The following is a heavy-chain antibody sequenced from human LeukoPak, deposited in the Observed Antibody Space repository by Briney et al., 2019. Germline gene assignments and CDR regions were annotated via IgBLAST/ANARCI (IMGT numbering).Heavy chain of an antibody. Sequence: GGFLRLSCAASGFTFSSYAMSWVRQAPGKGLEWVSAISGSGGSTYYADSVKGRFTISRDNSKNTLYLQMNSLRAEDTAVYYCARVRDSGWYPERVDAFDIWGQGTMVTVSS. CDR2: ISGSGGST. CDR1: GFTFSSYA. D-gene: IGHD6-19*01. CDR3: ARVRDSGWYPERVDAFDI. V-gene: IGHV3-23*01. J-gene: IGHJ3*02.